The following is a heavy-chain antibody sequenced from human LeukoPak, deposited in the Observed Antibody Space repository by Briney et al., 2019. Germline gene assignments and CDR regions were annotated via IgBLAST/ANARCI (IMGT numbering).Heavy chain of an antibody. CDR1: GGSISSGGYY. J-gene: IGHJ4*02. V-gene: IGHV4-61*08. D-gene: IGHD6-19*01. CDR2: IYYSGST. Sequence: SQTLSLTCDVSGGSISSGGYYWSWIRQPPGKGLEWIGYIYYSGSTNYNPSLKSRLTISIDTSKNQFSLKLSSVTAADTAVYYCARHSGAGTGFVYWGQGTLVTVSS. CDR3: ARHSGAGTGFVY.